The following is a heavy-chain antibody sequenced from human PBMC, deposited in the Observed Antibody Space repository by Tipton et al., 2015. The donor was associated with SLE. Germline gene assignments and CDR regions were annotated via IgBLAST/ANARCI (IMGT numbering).Heavy chain of an antibody. V-gene: IGHV3-9*01. D-gene: IGHD6-6*01. CDR1: GFTFDDYA. J-gene: IGHJ4*02. CDR3: AKGGFSSSAGDYFDY. Sequence: RSLRLSCAASGFTFDDYAMHWVRQAPGKGLEWVSGISWNSGSIGYADSVKGRFTISRDNAKNSLYLQMNSLRAEDTALYYCAKGGFSSSAGDYFDYWGQGTLVTVSS. CDR2: ISWNSGSI.